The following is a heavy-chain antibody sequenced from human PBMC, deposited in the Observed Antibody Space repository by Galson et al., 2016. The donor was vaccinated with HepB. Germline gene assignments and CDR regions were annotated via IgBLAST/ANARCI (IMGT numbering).Heavy chain of an antibody. J-gene: IGHJ3*02. V-gene: IGHV3-53*01. CDR1: GFSVGSYY. CDR2: IYSGGST. CDR3: AVKSGLVVTAGEAFDI. D-gene: IGHD2-21*02. Sequence: SLRLSCAASGFSVGSYYMSWVRQAPGKGLEYVSIIYSGGSTDYADSVKGRFTISRGNSKDTLYLQMNNLRAEDTAVYYCAVKSGLVVTAGEAFDIWGPGTMVTVAS.